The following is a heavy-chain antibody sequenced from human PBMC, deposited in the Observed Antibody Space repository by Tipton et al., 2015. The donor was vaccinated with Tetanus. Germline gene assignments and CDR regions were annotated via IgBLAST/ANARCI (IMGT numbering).Heavy chain of an antibody. CDR2: IYYSGST. D-gene: IGHD5-18*01. CDR3: ARQGITAMGSS. Sequence: LRLSCTVSGGSISSSSYYWGWIRQPPGKGLEWIGSIYYSGSTYYNPSLKSRVTISVDTSKNQFSLKLSSVTAADTAVYYCARQGITAMGSSWGQGTLVTVSS. J-gene: IGHJ5*02. CDR1: GGSISSSSYY. V-gene: IGHV4-39*01.